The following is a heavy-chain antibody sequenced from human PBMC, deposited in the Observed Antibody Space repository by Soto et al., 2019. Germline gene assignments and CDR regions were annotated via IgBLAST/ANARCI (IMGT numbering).Heavy chain of an antibody. D-gene: IGHD6-19*01. Sequence: NPSETLSLTCAVSGGSISSSNWWSWVRQPPGKGLEWIGEIYHSGSTNYNPSLKSRVTISVDKSKNQFSLKLSSVTAADTAVYYCARIAVAGKDYYYYGMDVWGQGTTVT. CDR2: IYHSGST. CDR3: ARIAVAGKDYYYYGMDV. V-gene: IGHV4-4*02. J-gene: IGHJ6*02. CDR1: GGSISSSNW.